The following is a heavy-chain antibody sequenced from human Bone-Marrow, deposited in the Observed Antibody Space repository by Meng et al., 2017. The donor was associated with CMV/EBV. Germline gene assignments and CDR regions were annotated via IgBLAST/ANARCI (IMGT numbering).Heavy chain of an antibody. J-gene: IGHJ4*02. CDR2: IFSNDEK. CDR3: ARIMSRYYGSGSRIDY. CDR1: GLSLSNARMG. V-gene: IGHV2-26*01. D-gene: IGHD3-10*01. Sequence: SGPTLVRPTDTLTLTCTVSGLSLSNARMGVSWIRQPPGKALEWLAHIFSNDEKSYSTSLKSRPTISKDTSKSQVVLTMTNMDPVDTATYYCARIMSRYYGSGSRIDYWGQGKLVTVSS.